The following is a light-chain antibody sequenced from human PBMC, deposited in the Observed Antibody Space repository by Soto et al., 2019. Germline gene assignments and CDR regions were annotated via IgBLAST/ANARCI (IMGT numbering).Light chain of an antibody. Sequence: QSVLTQPPSASGSPGQSVTISCTGTSSDVGGYNYVSWYQQHPGKAPKLMIYEASKRPSGVPDRFSGSKSGNTASLSVSGLQAEDEADYYRSSYAGSNIYVFGTGTKVTVL. V-gene: IGLV2-8*01. CDR3: SSYAGSNIYV. J-gene: IGLJ1*01. CDR2: EAS. CDR1: SSDVGGYNY.